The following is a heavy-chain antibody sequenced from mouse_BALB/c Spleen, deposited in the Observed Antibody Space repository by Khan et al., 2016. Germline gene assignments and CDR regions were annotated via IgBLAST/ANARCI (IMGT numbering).Heavy chain of an antibody. CDR1: GYTFPTFY. J-gene: IGHJ1*01. D-gene: IGHD2-4*01. CDR3: ARGYYEWYFDV. Sequence: QVQLKQSGPELVKPGASVRISCKASGYTFPTFYIHWLKQRPGQGLEWIGWIYPGNVNTKYNEKFKDTATLTADKSSSTAYMQLSSLTSEDSAVYFCARGYYEWYFDVWGAGTTVTISS. CDR2: IYPGNVNT. V-gene: IGHV1S56*01.